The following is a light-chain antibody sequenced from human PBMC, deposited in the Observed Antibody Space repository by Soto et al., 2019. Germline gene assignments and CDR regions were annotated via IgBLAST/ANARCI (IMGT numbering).Light chain of an antibody. V-gene: IGKV3-11*01. Sequence: EIVLTQYPATLSLSPGERATLSCRASQSVSSYLSWYQQKPGQAPRLLIYDASNRATGIPARFSGSGSGTDFTLTITSLEPEDFAVYYCQHRSNWLAFGGGTMVDIK. J-gene: IGKJ4*01. CDR1: QSVSSY. CDR3: QHRSNWLA. CDR2: DAS.